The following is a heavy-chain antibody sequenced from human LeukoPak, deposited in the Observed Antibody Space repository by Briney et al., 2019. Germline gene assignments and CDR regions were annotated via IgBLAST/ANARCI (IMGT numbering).Heavy chain of an antibody. CDR3: ARGGSMIFGVLND. Sequence: GASVKVSCKASGYTFTAYYIHWVRQAPGQGLEWMGWIDPNSGGTNYAQRFQGRVTMTRDTSISTAYMELSRLRSDDTAVYYCARGGSMIFGVLNDWGQGARVTVSS. J-gene: IGHJ4*02. D-gene: IGHD3/OR15-3a*01. V-gene: IGHV1-2*02. CDR1: GYTFTAYY. CDR2: IDPNSGGT.